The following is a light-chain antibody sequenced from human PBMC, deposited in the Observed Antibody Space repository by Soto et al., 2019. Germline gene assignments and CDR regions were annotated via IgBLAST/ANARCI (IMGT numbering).Light chain of an antibody. CDR3: CSYAGSYTPYV. CDR2: SNY. Sequence: QSVLTQPPSASGTPGQRVTISCSGSSSNIGSKTVNWFQQLPGTAPKLLIYSNYQRPSGVPDRFSGSKSGNTASLTISGLQAEDEADYYCCSYAGSYTPYVFGTGTKVTVL. V-gene: IGLV1-44*01. CDR1: SSNIGSKT. J-gene: IGLJ1*01.